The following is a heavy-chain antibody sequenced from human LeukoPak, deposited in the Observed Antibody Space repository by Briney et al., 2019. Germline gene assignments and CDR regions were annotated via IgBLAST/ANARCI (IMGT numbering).Heavy chain of an antibody. CDR3: ARDLTQLGDLVDV. Sequence: GRSLRLSCAASGFTFSSYGMHWVRQAPGKGLEWVAVIWYDGSNKYYADSVKGRFTISRDNSKNTLYLQMNSLRAEDTAVYYCARDLTQLGDLVDVWGKGTTVTVSS. CDR1: GFTFSSYG. J-gene: IGHJ6*04. V-gene: IGHV3-33*01. CDR2: IWYDGSNK. D-gene: IGHD6-6*01.